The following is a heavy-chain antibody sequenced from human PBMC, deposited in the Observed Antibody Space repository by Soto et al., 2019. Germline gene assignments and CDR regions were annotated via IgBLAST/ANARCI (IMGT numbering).Heavy chain of an antibody. J-gene: IGHJ6*02. Sequence: GESLKISCKGSGYSFTSYWIGWVRQMPGKGLEWMGIIYPGDSDTRYSPSFQGQVTISADKSISTAYLQWSSLKASDTAMYYCARHTLRGGRGVVYYYYGMDVWGQGTTVTVSS. CDR3: ARHTLRGGRGVVYYYYGMDV. D-gene: IGHD3-10*01. V-gene: IGHV5-51*01. CDR2: IYPGDSDT. CDR1: GYSFTSYW.